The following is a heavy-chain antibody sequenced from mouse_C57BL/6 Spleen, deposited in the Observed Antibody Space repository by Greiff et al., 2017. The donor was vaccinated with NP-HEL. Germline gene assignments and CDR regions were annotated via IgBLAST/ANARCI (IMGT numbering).Heavy chain of an antibody. CDR1: GYTFTSYW. J-gene: IGHJ4*01. CDR3: ASRAQLRLNYAMDY. CDR2: IDPSDSYT. D-gene: IGHD3-1*01. Sequence: QVQLQQPGAELVRPGTSVKLSCKASGYTFTSYWMHWVKQRPGQGLEWIGVIDPSDSYTNYNQKFKGKATLTVDTSSSTAYMQLSSLTSEDSAVYSCASRAQLRLNYAMDYWGQGTSVTVSS. V-gene: IGHV1-59*01.